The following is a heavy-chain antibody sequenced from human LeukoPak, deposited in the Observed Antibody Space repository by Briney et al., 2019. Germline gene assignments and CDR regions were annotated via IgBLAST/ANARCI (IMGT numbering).Heavy chain of an antibody. CDR3: ARDLDAFDI. V-gene: IGHV3-30-3*01. J-gene: IGHJ3*02. CDR1: GFTFSSYA. Sequence: GRSLRLSCAASGFTFSSYAMHWVRQAPGKGLEWVAVISYDGSNKYYADSVKGRFTISRDNSKNTLYLQMTSLRAEDTAVYYCARDLDAFDIWGQGTMVTVSS. CDR2: ISYDGSNK.